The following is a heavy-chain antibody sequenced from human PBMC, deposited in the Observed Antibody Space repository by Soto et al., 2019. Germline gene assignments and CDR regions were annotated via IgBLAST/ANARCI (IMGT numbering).Heavy chain of an antibody. CDR2: ISSTGSLI. V-gene: IGHV3-48*03. J-gene: IGHJ6*02. CDR3: TRGGGWHQGYYHYYGMDV. CDR1: KFTFSSFE. Sequence: EVQLVESGGGLVQPGGSLRLSCAASKFTFSSFEVNWVRQAPGRGREWVSYISSTGSLIYYADSVKGRFTISRDNTKNSLYLQMNSLRPEDTAIYYCTRGGGWHQGYYHYYGMDVWGHGTTVTVSS. D-gene: IGHD1-26*01.